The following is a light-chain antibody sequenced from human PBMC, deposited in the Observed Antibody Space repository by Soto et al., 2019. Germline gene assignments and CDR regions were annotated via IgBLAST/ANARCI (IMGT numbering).Light chain of an antibody. CDR3: SSYTSSGTPDV. J-gene: IGLJ1*01. CDR1: NSDIGGYNY. CDR2: DVS. V-gene: IGLV2-14*03. Sequence: QSALTQPASVSGSPGQSITISCTGTNSDIGGYNYVSWYQHHPGKAPKLMIYDVSNRPSGVSNRFSGSKSANTAFLTISGLQADDEADYYCSSYTSSGTPDVFGTGTKLTVL.